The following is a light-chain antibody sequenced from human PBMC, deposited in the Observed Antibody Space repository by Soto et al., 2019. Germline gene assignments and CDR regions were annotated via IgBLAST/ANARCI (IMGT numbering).Light chain of an antibody. CDR2: DAS. CDR3: QQYTGPPTT. CDR1: QSVSSD. V-gene: IGKV3-15*01. Sequence: EIVMTQSPATLSVSPGERATLSCRASQSVSSDLAWYQQKPGQAPRLLIYDASIRATGIPARFSGSGSGTDFTLTITRLEPEDSAVYFCQQYTGPPTTFGQGTRLEIK. J-gene: IGKJ5*01.